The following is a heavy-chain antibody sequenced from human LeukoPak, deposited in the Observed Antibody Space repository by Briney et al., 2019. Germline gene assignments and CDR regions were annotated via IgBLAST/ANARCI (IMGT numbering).Heavy chain of an antibody. J-gene: IGHJ4*02. D-gene: IGHD3-16*01. CDR1: AFTFSSYE. Sequence: GGSLRLSCVASAFTFSSYEMNWVRQAPGKGLEWVSYISSSSSSINYADSVKGRFTISRDNAKNSLYLQMNSLRVEDTAVYYCAGGLMVLDYWGQGTLVTVSS. CDR2: ISSSSSSI. V-gene: IGHV3-48*03. CDR3: AGGLMVLDY.